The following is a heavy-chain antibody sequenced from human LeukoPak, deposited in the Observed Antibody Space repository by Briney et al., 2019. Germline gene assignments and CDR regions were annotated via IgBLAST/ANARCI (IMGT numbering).Heavy chain of an antibody. CDR2: INPNSGGT. D-gene: IGHD6-19*01. Sequence: GASVKVSCKASGYTFTSYGISWVRQAPGQGLEWMGWINPNSGGTNYAQKFQGRVTMTRDTSISTAYMELSRLRSDDTAVYYCARDGRLGSGWYYYYYYMDVWGKGTTVTISS. V-gene: IGHV1-2*02. CDR1: GYTFTSYG. CDR3: ARDGRLGSGWYYYYYYMDV. J-gene: IGHJ6*03.